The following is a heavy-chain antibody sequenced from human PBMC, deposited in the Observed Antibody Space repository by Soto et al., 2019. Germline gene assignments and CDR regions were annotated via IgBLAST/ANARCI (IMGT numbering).Heavy chain of an antibody. CDR1: GGSISSYY. D-gene: IGHD2-8*01. Sequence: PSETLSLTCTVSGGSISSYYWSWIRQPPGKGLEWIGYIFYSGSSNYNPSLKSRVTISVDTAKNQFSLKLSSVTAADTAVYYCARGPHGYCSNGVCVGWLDPWGQGTLVTV. CDR3: ARGPHGYCSNGVCVGWLDP. CDR2: IFYSGSS. V-gene: IGHV4-59*01. J-gene: IGHJ5*02.